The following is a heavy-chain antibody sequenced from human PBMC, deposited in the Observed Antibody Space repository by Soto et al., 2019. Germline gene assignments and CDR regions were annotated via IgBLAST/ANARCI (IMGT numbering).Heavy chain of an antibody. CDR1: GGSISSGDYY. J-gene: IGHJ5*02. Sequence: SETLSLTCPVYGGSISSGDYYWSWILQPPGKGLEWIGYIYYSGSTYYNPSLKSRVTISVDTSKNQFSLKLSSVTSADTAVYYCAGYSSSFDWFDPWGQGTLVTVSS. V-gene: IGHV4-30-4*01. CDR3: AGYSSSFDWFDP. CDR2: IYYSGST. D-gene: IGHD6-13*01.